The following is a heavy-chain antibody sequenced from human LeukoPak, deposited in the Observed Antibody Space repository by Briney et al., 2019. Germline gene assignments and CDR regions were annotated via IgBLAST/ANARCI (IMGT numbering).Heavy chain of an antibody. D-gene: IGHD4-17*01. J-gene: IGHJ4*02. V-gene: IGHV4-59*01. CDR3: ARAAYGDYVFDY. CDR2: IYYSGST. Sequence: SEALPLTCTVSGGSISSYYWSWIRQPPGKGLEWIGYIYYSGSTNYNPSLKSRVTISVGTSKNQFSLKLSPVTAADTAVYYCARAAYGDYVFDYWGQGTLVTVSS. CDR1: GGSISSYY.